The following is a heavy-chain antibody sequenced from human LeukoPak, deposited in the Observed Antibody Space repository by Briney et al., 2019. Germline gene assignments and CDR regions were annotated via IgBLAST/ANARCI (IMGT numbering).Heavy chain of an antibody. CDR2: TYDSGSC. V-gene: IGHV4-59*01. CDR3: ARGWASSWYYFDF. J-gene: IGHJ4*02. Sequence: SETLSLTCAVSGGSMRNYYWSWIRQPPGKGLEWIGYTYDSGSCSYNPSLRSRVSISIDTSKNQFSLNLSSVTAADTAVYYCARGWASSWYYFDFWGQGTLVTVSS. D-gene: IGHD2-2*01. CDR1: GGSMRNYY.